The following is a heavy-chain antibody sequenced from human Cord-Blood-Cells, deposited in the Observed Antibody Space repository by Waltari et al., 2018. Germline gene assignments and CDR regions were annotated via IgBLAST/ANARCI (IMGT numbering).Heavy chain of an antibody. CDR1: GGSFSGYY. CDR2: INHSGST. J-gene: IGHJ4*02. D-gene: IGHD3-10*01. CDR3: ARRLTSNPDFDY. Sequence: QVQLQQWGAGLLKPSETLSLPRAVYGGSFSGYYWSWLRQPPGKGLEWIGEINHSGSTNYNPSLKSRVTISVDTSKNQFSLKLSSETAADTAVYYCARRLTSNPDFDYWGQGTLVTVSS. V-gene: IGHV4-34*01.